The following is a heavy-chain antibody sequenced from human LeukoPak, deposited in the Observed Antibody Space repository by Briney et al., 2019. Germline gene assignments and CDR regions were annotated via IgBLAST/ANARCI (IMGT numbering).Heavy chain of an antibody. CDR3: ARAFDFWSGYPFDP. D-gene: IGHD3-3*01. J-gene: IGHJ5*02. Sequence: SQTLSLTCTVSGGSISSGSYYWSWIRQPAGEGLEWIGRIYTSGSTNYNPSLKSRVTISVDTSKNQFSLKLSSVTAADTAVYYCARAFDFWSGYPFDPWGQGTLVTVSS. V-gene: IGHV4-61*02. CDR2: IYTSGST. CDR1: GGSISSGSYY.